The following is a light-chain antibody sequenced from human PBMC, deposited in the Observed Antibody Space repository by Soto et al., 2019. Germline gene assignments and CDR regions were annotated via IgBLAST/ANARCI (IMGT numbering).Light chain of an antibody. CDR3: SSYTSSSTLDVV. J-gene: IGLJ2*01. V-gene: IGLV2-14*01. CDR1: SSDVGGYNY. Sequence: QSALTQPASVSGSPGQSITISCTGTSSDVGGYNYVSWYQQHPGKAPKLMIYEVSNRLSGVSNRFSGSNSSNTASLTVSGIQAEDEDEYYCSSYTSSSTLDVVFGGGTKVTVL. CDR2: EVS.